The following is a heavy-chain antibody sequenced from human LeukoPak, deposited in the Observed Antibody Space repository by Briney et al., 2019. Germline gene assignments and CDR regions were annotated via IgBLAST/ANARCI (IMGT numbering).Heavy chain of an antibody. V-gene: IGHV4-59*01. Sequence: SETLSLTCTVSGGSISSYYWSWIRQPPGKGLEWIGYIYYSGSTNYNPSLKSRVTISVDTSKNQFSLKLSSVTAADTAVYYCARVPRTMVRGVIILGFDPWGQGTLVTVSS. CDR2: IYYSGST. CDR1: GGSISSYY. J-gene: IGHJ5*02. D-gene: IGHD3-10*01. CDR3: ARVPRTMVRGVIILGFDP.